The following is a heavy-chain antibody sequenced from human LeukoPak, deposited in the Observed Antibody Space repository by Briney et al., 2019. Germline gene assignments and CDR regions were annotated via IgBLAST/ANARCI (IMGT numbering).Heavy chain of an antibody. CDR1: GYTFTGYD. J-gene: IGHJ5*02. CDR3: ARDGIAVERSDPVTGWFDP. Sequence: ASVKVSCKASGYTFTGYDMHWVRQAPGQGLEWMGWINPSSGGTNYAQKLQGRVTMTRGTSISTAYMELSRLRSDDTAVYYCARDGIAVERSDPVTGWFDPWGQGTLVTVSS. CDR2: INPSSGGT. D-gene: IGHD2-15*01. V-gene: IGHV1-2*02.